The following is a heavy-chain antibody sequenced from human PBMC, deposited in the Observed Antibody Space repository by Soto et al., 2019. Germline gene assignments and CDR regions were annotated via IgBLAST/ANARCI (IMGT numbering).Heavy chain of an antibody. CDR1: GDSINSYY. V-gene: IGHV4-59*01. CDR3: ARVGYDSSGYLYYFDY. J-gene: IGHJ4*02. D-gene: IGHD3-22*01. CDR2: IYYSGST. Sequence: PSETLSLTCTVSGDSINSYYWSWIRQPPGKGLEWIGYIYYSGSTNYNPSLESRVTISVDTSKNQFPLKLTSVTAADTAVYFCARVGYDSSGYLYYFDYWGQGTLVTVSS.